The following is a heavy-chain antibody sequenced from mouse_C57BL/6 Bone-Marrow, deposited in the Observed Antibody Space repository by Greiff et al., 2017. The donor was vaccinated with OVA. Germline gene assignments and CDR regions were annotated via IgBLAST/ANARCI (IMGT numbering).Heavy chain of an antibody. CDR3: ARENGYYWYFDV. D-gene: IGHD2-2*01. CDR1: GFTFSDYG. Sequence: EVQRVESGGGLVKPGGSLKLSCAASGFTFSDYGMHWVRQAPEKGLEWVAYIRSGSSTIYYADTVKGRFTISRDNAKNTLFLQKTSLRSVDTAMYYCARENGYYWYFDVWGTGTTVTVSS. CDR2: IRSGSSTI. J-gene: IGHJ1*03. V-gene: IGHV5-17*01.